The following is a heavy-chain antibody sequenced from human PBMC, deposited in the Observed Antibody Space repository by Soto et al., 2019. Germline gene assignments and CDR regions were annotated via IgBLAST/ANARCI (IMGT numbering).Heavy chain of an antibody. CDR1: GFTFSSYE. CDR2: ISSSGDII. V-gene: IGHV3-48*03. Sequence: EVQLVESGGNLVQPGGSLRLSCTASGFTFSSYEMNWVRQAPGKGLEWISYISSSGDIIYYADSVKGRFTISRDNAKNSLLPQMSTVRPADTAVYYCARSPYWYDSSGYRLSVDYSGPAKLVTVSS. J-gene: IGHJ4*02. D-gene: IGHD3-22*01. CDR3: ARSPYWYDSSGYRLSVDY.